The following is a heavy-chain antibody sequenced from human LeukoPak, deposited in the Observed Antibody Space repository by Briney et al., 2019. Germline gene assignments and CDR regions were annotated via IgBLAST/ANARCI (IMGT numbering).Heavy chain of an antibody. CDR3: AGVGHCSSTSCPDAFDI. D-gene: IGHD2-2*01. V-gene: IGHV4-30-2*01. J-gene: IGHJ3*02. CDR2: IYHSGST. Sequence: PSQTLSLTCTVSGGSISSGGYYWSWIRQPPGKGLEWIGYIYHSGSTYYNPSLKSRVTISVDRSKNQFSLKLSSVTAADTAVYYCAGVGHCSSTSCPDAFDIWGQGTMVTVSS. CDR1: GGSISSGGYY.